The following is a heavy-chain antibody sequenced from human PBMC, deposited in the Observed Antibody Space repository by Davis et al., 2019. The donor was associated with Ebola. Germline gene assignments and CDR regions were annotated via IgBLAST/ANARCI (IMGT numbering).Heavy chain of an antibody. J-gene: IGHJ4*02. CDR2: IYYSGST. CDR1: GGSISSYY. CDR3: ARGGSSGWY. V-gene: IGHV4-59*01. D-gene: IGHD6-19*01. Sequence: PSDTLSLTCTVSGGSISSYYWSWFRQPPGKGLEWIGYIYYSGSTNYNPSLKSRVTISVDTSKNQFSLKLSSVTAADTAVYYCARGGSSGWYWGQGTLVTVSS.